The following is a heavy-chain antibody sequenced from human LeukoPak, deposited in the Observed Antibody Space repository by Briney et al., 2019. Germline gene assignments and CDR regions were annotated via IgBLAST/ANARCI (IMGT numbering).Heavy chain of an antibody. CDR3: ATYGLDY. D-gene: IGHD3-10*01. V-gene: IGHV3-30*03. CDR2: IPSDTGNK. CDR1: GFTFNFYG. J-gene: IGHJ4*02. Sequence: GGSLRLSCAASGFTFNFYGMHWVRQTPGKGLERVAVIPSDTGNKFYADSVKGRFTISRDNSKNTLYLQMNSLRPEDTAMYYCATYGLDYWGQGTLVTVSS.